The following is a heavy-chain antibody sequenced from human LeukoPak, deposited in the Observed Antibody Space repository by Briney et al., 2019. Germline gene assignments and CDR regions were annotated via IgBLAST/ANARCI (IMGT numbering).Heavy chain of an antibody. CDR1: GGSFSGYY. V-gene: IGHV4-34*01. Sequence: SETLSLTCAVYGGSFSGYYWSWIRQPPGKGLEWIGEINHSGSTNYNPSLKSRVTISVDTSKNQFSLKLSSVTAADTAVYYCARMVGVREVIITSTYYYYYMDVWGKGTTVTVSS. CDR3: ARMVGVREVIITSTYYYYYMDV. J-gene: IGHJ6*03. D-gene: IGHD3-10*01. CDR2: INHSGST.